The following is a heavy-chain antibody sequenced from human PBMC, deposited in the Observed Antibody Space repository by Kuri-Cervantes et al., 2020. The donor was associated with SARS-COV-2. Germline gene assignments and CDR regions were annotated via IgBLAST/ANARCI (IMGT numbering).Heavy chain of an antibody. CDR3: ARVVVWSGYYFDY. D-gene: IGHD3-3*01. V-gene: IGHV4-59*01. J-gene: IGHJ4*02. CDR2: IYYSGST. CDR1: GDSMSGSY. Sequence: SETLSLTCIVSGDSMSGSYWTWMRQPPGKGLEWIGYIYYSGSTNYNPSLKSRVTISVDTSKNQFSLKLSSVTPADTAVYYCARVVVWSGYYFDYWGQGTLVTVSS.